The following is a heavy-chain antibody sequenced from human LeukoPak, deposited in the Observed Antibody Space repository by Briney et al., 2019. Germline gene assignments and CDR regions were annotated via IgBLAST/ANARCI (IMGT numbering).Heavy chain of an antibody. Sequence: SETLSLTCTVSGGSISSDDYFWRWIRQPPGKGLEWIGYTYYSGSTFYNPSLKSRLTISVDPSKNQFSLRLTSVTAADTAVYYCARDPDYYGSGTGGYFDNWGQGTLVTVSS. CDR1: GGSISSDDYF. V-gene: IGHV4-30-4*01. CDR3: ARDPDYYGSGTGGYFDN. D-gene: IGHD3-10*01. J-gene: IGHJ4*02. CDR2: TYYSGST.